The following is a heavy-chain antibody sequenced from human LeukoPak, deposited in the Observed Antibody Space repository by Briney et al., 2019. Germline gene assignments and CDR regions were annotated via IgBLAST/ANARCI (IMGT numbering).Heavy chain of an antibody. CDR3: ARGPKKWIQLWLPPDY. J-gene: IGHJ4*02. CDR1: AFTFSSYT. D-gene: IGHD5-18*01. V-gene: IGHV3-21*01. CDR2: ISSSSSYI. Sequence: GGSLRLSCAASAFTFSSYTMNWVRQAPGKGLEWVSSISSSSSYIYYADSVKGRFTISRDNAKNSLYLQMNSLRAEDTAVYYCARGPKKWIQLWLPPDYWGQGTLVTVSS.